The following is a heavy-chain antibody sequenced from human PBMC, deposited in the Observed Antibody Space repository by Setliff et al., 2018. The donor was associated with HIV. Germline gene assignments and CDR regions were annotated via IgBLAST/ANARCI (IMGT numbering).Heavy chain of an antibody. CDR3: AREGIHPNFDFWSGLDYYYMNV. V-gene: IGHV3-7*03. CDR2: MNQDGSKK. D-gene: IGHD3-3*01. J-gene: IGHJ6*03. Sequence: GGSLRLSCVASGFKFTDYWMTWVRQAPGKGLEWVANMNQDGSKKHYVDSVKGRFTISRDNDNKSLFLQMNSLRAEDTAVYYCAREGIHPNFDFWSGLDYYYMNVWGKGTTVTVSS. CDR1: GFKFTDYW.